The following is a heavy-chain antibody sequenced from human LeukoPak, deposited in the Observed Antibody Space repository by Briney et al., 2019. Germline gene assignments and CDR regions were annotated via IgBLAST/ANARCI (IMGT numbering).Heavy chain of an antibody. CDR2: ISGSGGST. J-gene: IGHJ4*02. Sequence: PGGSLRLSCAVSGLTFNNYAMSWVRQAPGKGLEWVSAISGSGGSTYYADSVKGRFTISRDNSKNTLYLQMNSLRAEDTAVYYCAKGQGSYYDSSGYYGWGQGTLVTVSS. D-gene: IGHD3-22*01. V-gene: IGHV3-23*01. CDR3: AKGQGSYYDSSGYYG. CDR1: GLTFNNYA.